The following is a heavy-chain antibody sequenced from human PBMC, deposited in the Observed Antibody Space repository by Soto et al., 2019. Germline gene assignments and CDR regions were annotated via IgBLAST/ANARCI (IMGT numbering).Heavy chain of an antibody. CDR3: ARGAIAVAGTGDYYYGMDV. Sequence: QVQLVQSGAEVKKLGASVKVSCKASGYTFTGYYMHWVRQAPGQGLEWMGWINPNSGGTNYAQKFQGWVTMTRDTSISTAYMELSRLRSDDTAVYYCARGAIAVAGTGDYYYGMDVWGQGTTVTVSS. V-gene: IGHV1-2*04. J-gene: IGHJ6*02. CDR1: GYTFTGYY. D-gene: IGHD6-19*01. CDR2: INPNSGGT.